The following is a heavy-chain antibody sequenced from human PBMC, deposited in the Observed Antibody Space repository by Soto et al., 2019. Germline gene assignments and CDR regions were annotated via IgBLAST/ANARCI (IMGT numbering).Heavy chain of an antibody. Sequence: QVQLQESGPGLVEPSQTLSLTCTVSGGSISSGGYYWSWIRQHPGKGLEWIGYIYYSGSTYYNPSLKSRVTISVDMSKNQFSLKLSSVTAADTAVYYCARDVGSGDYFDYWGQGTLVTVSS. CDR2: IYYSGST. CDR1: GGSISSGGYY. CDR3: ARDVGSGDYFDY. D-gene: IGHD1-26*01. V-gene: IGHV4-31*03. J-gene: IGHJ4*02.